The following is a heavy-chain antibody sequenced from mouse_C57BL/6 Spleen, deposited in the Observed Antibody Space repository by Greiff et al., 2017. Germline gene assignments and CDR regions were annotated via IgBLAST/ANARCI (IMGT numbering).Heavy chain of an antibody. D-gene: IGHD1-1*01. CDR2: INPGSGGT. J-gene: IGHJ4*01. V-gene: IGHV1-54*01. CDR1: GYAFTNYL. Sequence: VQLQQSGAELVRPGTSVKVSCKASGYAFTNYLIEWVKQRPGQGLEWIGVINPGSGGTNYNEKFKGKATLTADKSSSTSYMQLSSLTSEDSAVYFCARCPYYYSYAMDYWGQGTSVTVSS. CDR3: ARCPYYYSYAMDY.